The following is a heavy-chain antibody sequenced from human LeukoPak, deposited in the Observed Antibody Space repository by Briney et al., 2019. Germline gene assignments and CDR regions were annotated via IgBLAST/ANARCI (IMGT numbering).Heavy chain of an antibody. CDR2: IWYDGSNK. Sequence: PGRSLRLSCAASGFTFSSYGMHWVRQAPGKGLEWVAVIWYDGSNKYYADSVKGRLTISRDNSKNTLYLQMNSLRAEDTAVYYCARGPAHEWLLVPYRFDYWGQGTLVTVSS. J-gene: IGHJ4*02. V-gene: IGHV3-33*01. D-gene: IGHD3-3*01. CDR3: ARGPAHEWLLVPYRFDY. CDR1: GFTFSSYG.